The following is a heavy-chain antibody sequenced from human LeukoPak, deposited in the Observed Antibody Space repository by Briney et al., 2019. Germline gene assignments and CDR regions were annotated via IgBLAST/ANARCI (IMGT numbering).Heavy chain of an antibody. CDR1: GGSISSSGYY. D-gene: IGHD3-10*01. Sequence: SETLSLTGTVSGGSISSSGYYWSWIRQTPGKGLEWIGTVYYSGSAYYNPSLKTQVTISVDTSKNQFSLKLSSVTAADTAVYYCARDRLLCDAFDIWGQGTMVTVSS. CDR2: VYYSGSA. CDR3: ARDRLLCDAFDI. V-gene: IGHV4-39*02. J-gene: IGHJ3*02.